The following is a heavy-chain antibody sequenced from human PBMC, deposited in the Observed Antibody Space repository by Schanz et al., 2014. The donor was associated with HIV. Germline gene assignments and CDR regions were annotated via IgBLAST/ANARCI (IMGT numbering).Heavy chain of an antibody. D-gene: IGHD4-4*01. CDR3: ANDPELTTITGYFDS. J-gene: IGHJ4*02. V-gene: IGHV3-23*01. CDR1: GFA. CDR2: VLDTGHT. Sequence: EVQLLESGGGVVQPGGSLRLSCVGSGFAMSWVRQAPGKGLEWVSSVLDTGHTFYADSVKGRFSVSRDNSKNTLYLQMNRLRAEDTALYFCANDPELTTITGYFDSWGQGTLVTVSS.